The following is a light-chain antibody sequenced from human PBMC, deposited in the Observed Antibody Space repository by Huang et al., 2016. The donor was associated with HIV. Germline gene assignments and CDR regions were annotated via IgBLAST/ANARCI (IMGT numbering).Light chain of an antibody. CDR2: DAS. J-gene: IGKJ3*01. Sequence: AIQLTQSPSSLSASVGDRVTITCRTSQAISGSLAWYQQKPGKPPKLLISDASNLQAGVPSTFSGRGSGTDFTLTISSLQPEDFATYYCQQFYNYPFTFGPGTKVDVK. V-gene: IGKV1D-13*01. CDR1: QAISGS. CDR3: QQFYNYPFT.